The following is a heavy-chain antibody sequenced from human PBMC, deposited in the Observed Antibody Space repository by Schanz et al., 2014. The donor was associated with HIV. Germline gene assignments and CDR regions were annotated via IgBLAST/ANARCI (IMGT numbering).Heavy chain of an antibody. CDR2: VSGNANT. CDR1: SGSIMTHH. J-gene: IGHJ5*01. V-gene: IGHV4-4*07. D-gene: IGHD6-6*01. CDR3: AKSGQLVTKEYWFDS. Sequence: QVLLPESGPRLMKPSETVSLSCPVSSGSIMTHHWNWIRQSAGKGLEWIGRVSGNANTDYNPSLKGRVTISIDTSSSLFSLTLKSVTAADTAVYFCAKSGQLVTKEYWFDSWGQGTLVIVSS.